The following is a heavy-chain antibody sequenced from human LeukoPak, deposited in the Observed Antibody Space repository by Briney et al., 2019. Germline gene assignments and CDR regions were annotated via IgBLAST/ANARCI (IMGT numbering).Heavy chain of an antibody. D-gene: IGHD2-15*01. J-gene: IGHJ4*02. CDR1: GGSITTTDFD. Sequence: SETLSLTCAVSGGSITTTDFDWAWIRQPPGQGFEWIATISSSGKAYYYPSLMSRVTISVDTSKNQFSLDVTSVTAADTGLFYCARFKGGTCFEYWGRGILVIVS. V-gene: IGHV4-39*01. CDR3: ARFKGGTCFEY. CDR2: ISSSGKA.